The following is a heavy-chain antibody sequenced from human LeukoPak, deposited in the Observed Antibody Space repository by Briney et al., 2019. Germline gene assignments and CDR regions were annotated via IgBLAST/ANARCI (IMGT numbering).Heavy chain of an antibody. D-gene: IGHD3-22*01. Sequence: GGSLRLSCAASGFTFSSYAMHWVRQAPGKGLEWVAVISYDGSNKYYADSVKGRFTISRDNSKNTLYLQMNSLRAEDTAVYYCAKGYYYDSSGLYYFDYWGQGTLVTVSS. CDR1: GFTFSSYA. J-gene: IGHJ4*02. V-gene: IGHV3-30-3*01. CDR2: ISYDGSNK. CDR3: AKGYYYDSSGLYYFDY.